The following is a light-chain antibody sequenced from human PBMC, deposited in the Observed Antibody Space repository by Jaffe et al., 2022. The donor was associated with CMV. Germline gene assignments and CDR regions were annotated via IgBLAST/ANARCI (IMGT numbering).Light chain of an antibody. CDR3: QHSGA. J-gene: IGKJ1*01. Sequence: DTQMTQSPATLSASVGDTVTITCRASQSISNWLAWYQQKPGKAPNLLIYKASNLQSGVPSRFSGRGSGTEFTLTISGLQAGDFATYYCQHSGAFGQGTKVEIK. V-gene: IGKV1-5*03. CDR1: QSISNW. CDR2: KAS.